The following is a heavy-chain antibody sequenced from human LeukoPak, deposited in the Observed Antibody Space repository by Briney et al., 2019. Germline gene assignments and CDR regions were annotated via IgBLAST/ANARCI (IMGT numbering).Heavy chain of an antibody. J-gene: IGHJ4*02. CDR2: IHYTGST. Sequence: PSETLPLTCTVSSGSISTYYWSWIRQPPGKRLEWIGFIHYTGSTNYNPSLKSRVTISVDTSKNQFSLKLNSVTAADTAVYFCARSGSRYYIDYWGQGTLVTVSS. CDR1: SGSISTYY. D-gene: IGHD1-26*01. V-gene: IGHV4-59*01. CDR3: ARSGSRYYIDY.